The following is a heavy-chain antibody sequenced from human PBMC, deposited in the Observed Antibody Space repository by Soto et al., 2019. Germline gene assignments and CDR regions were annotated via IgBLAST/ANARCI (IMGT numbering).Heavy chain of an antibody. J-gene: IGHJ6*02. CDR2: IIPIVGTA. D-gene: IGHD6-13*01. V-gene: IGHV1-69*01. Sequence: QVQLVQSGAEVKKPGSSVKVSCKASGGTFSSYAISWVRQAPGQGLEWMGGIIPIVGTANYAQKFQGRVTITADESTSTAYMELSSLRSEDTAVYYCARDLGWDSSSWYYYYYGMDVWGQGTTVTVSS. CDR1: GGTFSSYA. CDR3: ARDLGWDSSSWYYYYYGMDV.